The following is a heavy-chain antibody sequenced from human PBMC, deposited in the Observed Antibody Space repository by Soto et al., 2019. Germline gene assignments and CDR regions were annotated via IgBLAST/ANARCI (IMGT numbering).Heavy chain of an antibody. CDR3: AVRGYSGYDAATYYFDY. J-gene: IGHJ4*02. CDR2: IIPILGIA. V-gene: IGHV1-69*02. D-gene: IGHD5-12*01. Sequence: QVQLVQSGAEVKKPGSSVKVSCKASGGTFSSYTISWVRQAPGQGLEWMGRIIPILGIANYAQKFQGRVTITADNSTSTAYMELSSRRSEDTAVYYCAVRGYSGYDAATYYFDYWGQGTLVTVSS. CDR1: GGTFSSYT.